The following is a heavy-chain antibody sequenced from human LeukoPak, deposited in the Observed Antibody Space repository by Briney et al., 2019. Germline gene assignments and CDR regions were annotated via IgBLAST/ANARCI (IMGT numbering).Heavy chain of an antibody. D-gene: IGHD2-2*02. CDR3: ARDTPPYQLLYGNYYYYMDV. CDR2: ISAYNGNT. V-gene: IGHV1-18*01. Sequence: GASVKVSCKASGYTFTSYGISWVRQAPGQGLEWMGWISAYNGNTNYAQKLQGRVTMTTDTSTSTAYMELRSLRSDDTAVYYCARDTPPYQLLYGNYYYYMDVWGKGTTVTVSS. CDR1: GYTFTSYG. J-gene: IGHJ6*03.